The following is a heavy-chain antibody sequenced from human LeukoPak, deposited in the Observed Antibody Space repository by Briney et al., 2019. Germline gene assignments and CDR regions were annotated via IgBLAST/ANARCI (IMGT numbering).Heavy chain of an antibody. CDR3: ARDKNPTVFDY. CDR2: MKPESGKT. J-gene: IGHJ4*01. CDR1: GYSFTDYY. V-gene: IGHV1-2*02. Sequence: ASVKVSCKASGYSFTDYYLHWVRQAPGQGLEWMGWMKPESGKTGTAQRFQGRVTLTRDTSTSTAYMEVTRLTSDDTAIYYCARDKNPTVFDYWGQGTPVTVSS.